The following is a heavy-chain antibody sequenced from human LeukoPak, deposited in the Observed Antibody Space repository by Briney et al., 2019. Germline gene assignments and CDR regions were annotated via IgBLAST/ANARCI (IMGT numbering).Heavy chain of an antibody. CDR1: GFTFSGYS. J-gene: IGHJ4*02. CDR2: ISSSSSHI. D-gene: IGHD4-23*01. Sequence: PGGSLRLSCAASGFTFSGYSMSWVRQAPGKGLEWVSIISSSSSHIFDADSVKGRFAISRDNAKNSLYLQMNSLRPEDTAVYYCVRGATAVTRHLDYWGQGTLVTVSS. V-gene: IGHV3-21*01. CDR3: VRGATAVTRHLDY.